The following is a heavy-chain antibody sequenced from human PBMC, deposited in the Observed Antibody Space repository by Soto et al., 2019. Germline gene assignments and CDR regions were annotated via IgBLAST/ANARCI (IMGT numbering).Heavy chain of an antibody. J-gene: IGHJ6*02. CDR1: GGSISSGGYY. CDR2: IYYSGST. CDR3: ARAGLNSSSSLYYYYYYGMDV. Sequence: QVQLQESGPGLVKPSQTLSLTCTVSGGSISSGGYYWSWIRQHPGKGLEWIGYIYYSGSTYYNPSLKSRVTISVDTSKNQFSLKLSSVTAADTAVYYCARAGLNSSSSLYYYYYYGMDVWGQGTTVTVSS. D-gene: IGHD6-6*01. V-gene: IGHV4-31*03.